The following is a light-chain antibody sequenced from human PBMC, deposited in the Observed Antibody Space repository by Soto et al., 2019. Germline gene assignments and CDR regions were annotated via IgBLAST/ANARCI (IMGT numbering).Light chain of an antibody. Sequence: DIQMTQSPSSLSASVGDRVTITFRASQSISSYLYWYQQKPGKAPKLLIYAASSLQSGVPSRFSGSESGTDFTLTISSLQPEDFATYYCQQSYSTPQLTFGQGTRLKI. CDR3: QQSYSTPQLT. CDR2: AAS. CDR1: QSISSY. J-gene: IGKJ5*01. V-gene: IGKV1-39*01.